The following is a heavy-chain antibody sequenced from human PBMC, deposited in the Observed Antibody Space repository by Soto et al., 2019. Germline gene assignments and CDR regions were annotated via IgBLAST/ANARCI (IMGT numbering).Heavy chain of an antibody. CDR1: GDTLKNFY. CDR2: ISPSGHTT. J-gene: IGHJ6*02. Sequence: QVQLVQSGAEVKKPGASANLSCKASGDTLKNFYIHWVRQAPGQGLEWLGMISPSGHTTTYPQKFQGRVTMTRDTSTSTLDMELSNLRSDDTDIYYWARHFGMVKDYYYYYGMDVWGQGTTVTVSS. D-gene: IGHD3-3*01. V-gene: IGHV1-46*02. CDR3: ARHFGMVKDYYYYYGMDV.